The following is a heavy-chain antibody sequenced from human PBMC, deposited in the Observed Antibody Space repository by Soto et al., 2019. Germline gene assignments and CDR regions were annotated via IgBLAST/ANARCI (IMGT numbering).Heavy chain of an antibody. CDR1: GYTFTSYG. D-gene: IGHD1-20*01. CDR2: ISAYNGNT. CDR3: ASNWNQQYNWFDP. J-gene: IGHJ5*02. Sequence: ASVKVSCKASGYTFTSYGISWVRQAPGQGPEWMGWISAYNGNTNYAQKLQGRVTMTTDTSTSTAYMELRSLRSDDTAVYYCASNWNQQYNWFDPWRQGTLVTVSS. V-gene: IGHV1-18*01.